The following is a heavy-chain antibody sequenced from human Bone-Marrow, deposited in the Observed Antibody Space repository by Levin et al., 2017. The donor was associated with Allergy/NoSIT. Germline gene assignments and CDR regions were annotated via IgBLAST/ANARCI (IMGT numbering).Heavy chain of an antibody. CDR3: ARHTTNRRLGDFDY. D-gene: IGHD1-1*01. V-gene: IGHV4-59*01. CDR1: GGSISDYY. CDR2: SRYSGNA. J-gene: IGHJ4*02. Sequence: PSETLSLTCNVSGGSISDYYWSWLRQPPGKGLEWVAYSRYSGNANYNHSLRSRVTMSVDTSKNEFSLKVNSVTAADTAVYYCARHTTNRRLGDFDYWGQGALVTVSS.